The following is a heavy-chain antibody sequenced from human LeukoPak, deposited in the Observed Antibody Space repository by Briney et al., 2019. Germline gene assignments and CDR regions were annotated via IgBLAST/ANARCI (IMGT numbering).Heavy chain of an antibody. J-gene: IGHJ5*02. CDR3: ARGIVVVPAAMRWWFDP. CDR1: GYTFTGYY. CDR2: INPNSGST. Sequence: GASVKVSCKASGYTFTGYYMHWVRQAPGQGLEWMGWINPNSGSTNYAQKFQGRVTMTRDTSISTAYMELSRLRSDDTAVYYCARGIVVVPAAMRWWFDPWGQGTLVTVSS. D-gene: IGHD2-2*01. V-gene: IGHV1-2*02.